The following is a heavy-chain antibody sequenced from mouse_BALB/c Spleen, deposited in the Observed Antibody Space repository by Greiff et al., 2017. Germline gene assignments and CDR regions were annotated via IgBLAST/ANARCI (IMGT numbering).Heavy chain of an antibody. V-gene: IGHV5-6*01. Sequence: EVKLVESGGDLVKPGGSLKLSCAASGFTFSSYGMSWVRQTPDKRLEWVATISSGGSYTYYPDSVKGRFTISRDNAKNTLYLQMSSLKSEDTAMYYCARHERLYAMDYWGQGTSVTVSS. D-gene: IGHD1-2*01. CDR2: ISSGGSYT. CDR3: ARHERLYAMDY. J-gene: IGHJ4*01. CDR1: GFTFSSYG.